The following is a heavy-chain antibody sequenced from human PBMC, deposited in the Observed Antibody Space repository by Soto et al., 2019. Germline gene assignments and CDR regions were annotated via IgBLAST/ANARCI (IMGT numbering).Heavy chain of an antibody. CDR1: GGSISSYY. D-gene: IGHD6-13*01. J-gene: IGHJ4*02. CDR2: IYYSGST. V-gene: IGHV4-59*01. Sequence: TSETLSLTCTVSGGSISSYYWSWIRQPPGKGLEWIGYIYYSGSTNYNPSLKSRVTISVDTSKNQFSLKLSSATAADTAVYYCARALYSSSWYYFDYWGQGTLVTVPQ. CDR3: ARALYSSSWYYFDY.